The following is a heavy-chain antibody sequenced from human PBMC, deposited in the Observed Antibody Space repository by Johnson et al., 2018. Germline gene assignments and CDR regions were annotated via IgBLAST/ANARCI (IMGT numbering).Heavy chain of an antibody. D-gene: IGHD4-17*01. J-gene: IGHJ6*02. CDR3: AREGNGDHGMDV. V-gene: IGHV3-33*01. CDR1: GFVFSGFA. Sequence: QVQLVESGGGVVQPGRSLRLSCAASGFVFSGFAMHWVRQPPGKGLEWVAIIWYDGRQKYYGDFVKGRLTISRDNSKNIVYLEMSSLRDGDTAVYFWAREGNGDHGMDVWGQGTTVSVSS. CDR2: IWYDGRQK.